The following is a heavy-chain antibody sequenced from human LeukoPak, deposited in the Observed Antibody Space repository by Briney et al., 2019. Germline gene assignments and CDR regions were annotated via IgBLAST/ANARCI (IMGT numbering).Heavy chain of an antibody. D-gene: IGHD1-1*01. CDR2: INHSGST. V-gene: IGHV4-34*01. Sequence: PGGSLRLSCAASGFIFSSYAMSWVRQPPGKGLEWIGEINHSGSTNYNPSLKSRVTISVDTSKNQFSLKLSSVTAADTAVYYCARIGTTWFEAWGQGTLVTVSS. J-gene: IGHJ5*02. CDR3: ARIGTTWFEA. CDR1: GFIFSSYA.